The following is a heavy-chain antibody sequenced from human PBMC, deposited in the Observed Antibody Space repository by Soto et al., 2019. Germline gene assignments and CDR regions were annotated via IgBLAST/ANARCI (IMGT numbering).Heavy chain of an antibody. CDR2: INPSGGST. D-gene: IGHD3-16*01. V-gene: IGHV1-46*03. Sequence: GASVKVSWKASGYTFTSYYMHWVRQAPGQGLEWMGIINPSGGSTSYAQKFQGRVTMTRDTSTSTVYMELSSLRSEDTAVYYCGRELGTSYSDYWGQGTLVTVSS. J-gene: IGHJ4*02. CDR3: GRELGTSYSDY. CDR1: GYTFTSYY.